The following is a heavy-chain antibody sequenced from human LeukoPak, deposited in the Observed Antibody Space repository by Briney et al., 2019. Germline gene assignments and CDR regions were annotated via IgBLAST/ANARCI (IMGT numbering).Heavy chain of an antibody. J-gene: IGHJ5*02. V-gene: IGHV2-5*02. Sequence: ESGPTLVNPTQTLTLTCTFSGFSLSTRGVGVAWFRQPPGKPLEWLALINWDDDKRHSPSLRSRLTITKDTSKNQVVLTMTNMDPVDTATYYCAHSLAGYKGFRKTDGSVWFDPWGQGTLVTVSS. CDR2: INWDDDK. D-gene: IGHD3-10*01. CDR1: GFSLSTRGVG. CDR3: AHSLAGYKGFRKTDGSVWFDP.